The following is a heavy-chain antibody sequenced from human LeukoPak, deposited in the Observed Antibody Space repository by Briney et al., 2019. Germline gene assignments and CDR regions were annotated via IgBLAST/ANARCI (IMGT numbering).Heavy chain of an antibody. CDR3: ARGGVPAAYYYYYYGMDV. V-gene: IGHV3-66*01. CDR2: IYSGGST. Sequence: GGSLRLSCAASGFTVSSNYMSWIRQAPGKGLEWVSVIYSGGSTYYAASVKGRFTISRDNSKNTLYLQMNSLRAEDTAVYYCARGGVPAAYYYYYYGMDVWGQGTTVTVSS. D-gene: IGHD2-2*01. J-gene: IGHJ6*02. CDR1: GFTVSSNY.